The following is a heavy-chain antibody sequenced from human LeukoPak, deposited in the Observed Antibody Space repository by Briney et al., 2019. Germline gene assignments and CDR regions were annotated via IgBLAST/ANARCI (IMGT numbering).Heavy chain of an antibody. CDR1: GFTFSTYG. Sequence: GGSLRLSCAASGFTFSTYGMHWVRQAPGKGLEWVAVISYDGSNKYYADSVKGRFTISRDNSKNTLYLQMNSLRAEDTAVYYCAKASGNRQWLVPFDYWGQGTLVTVSS. CDR2: ISYDGSNK. CDR3: AKASGNRQWLVPFDY. D-gene: IGHD6-19*01. V-gene: IGHV3-30*18. J-gene: IGHJ4*02.